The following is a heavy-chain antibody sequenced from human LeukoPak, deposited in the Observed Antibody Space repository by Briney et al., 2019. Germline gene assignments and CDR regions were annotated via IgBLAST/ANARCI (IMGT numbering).Heavy chain of an antibody. CDR3: AKDELMLWWELLPSDY. CDR1: GFTFSSYA. CDR2: ISGSGGST. J-gene: IGHJ4*02. Sequence: GGSLRLSCAASGFTFSSYAMSWVRQAPGKGLEWVSAISGSGGSTYYADSVKGRFTISRDNSKNTLYLQMNSLRAEDTAVYYCAKDELMLWWELLPSDYWGQGTLVTVSS. D-gene: IGHD1-26*01. V-gene: IGHV3-23*01.